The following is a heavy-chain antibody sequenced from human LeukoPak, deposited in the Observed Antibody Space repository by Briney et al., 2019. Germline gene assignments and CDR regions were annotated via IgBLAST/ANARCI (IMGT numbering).Heavy chain of an antibody. Sequence: GGSLRLSCAASGFTVSSNYMTWVRQAPGKGLEWVSSISSSSTYMYYADSVKGRFTISRDNAKNSLYLQMNSLRAEDTAVYYCARERGYSFGYSDYWGQGTLVTVSS. CDR3: ARERGYSFGYSDY. V-gene: IGHV3-21*01. D-gene: IGHD5-18*01. CDR1: GFTVSSNY. J-gene: IGHJ4*02. CDR2: ISSSSTYM.